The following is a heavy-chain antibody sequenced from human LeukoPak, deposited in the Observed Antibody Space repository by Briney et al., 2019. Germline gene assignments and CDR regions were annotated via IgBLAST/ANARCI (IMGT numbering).Heavy chain of an antibody. J-gene: IGHJ4*02. CDR3: ARHGGGRSDY. D-gene: IGHD6-19*01. Sequence: KHGESLKISCKGSGYSFSSYWINWVRQMPGKGLERMGRIDPSDSNTNFSPSFQGHVTISADKSISTAYLQWSSLKASDTAMYYCARHGGGRSDYWGQGTLVTVSS. V-gene: IGHV5-10-1*01. CDR2: IDPSDSNT. CDR1: GYSFSSYW.